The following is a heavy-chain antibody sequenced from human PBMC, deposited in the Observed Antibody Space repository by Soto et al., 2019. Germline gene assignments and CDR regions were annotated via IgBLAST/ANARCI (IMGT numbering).Heavy chain of an antibody. CDR1: GYTFRDFD. V-gene: IGHV1-8*01. CDR2: MNPQSGKT. CDR3: ARRIVPAAAGVGMDV. J-gene: IGHJ6*02. Sequence: ASVKVSCKASGYTFRDFDINWVRQATGQGLEWMGWMNPQSGKTGYAQKFQGRVTMTRNTSTNTAYMELSSLRSEDTAVYYCARRIVPAAAGVGMDVWGQGTTVTVSS. D-gene: IGHD2-2*01.